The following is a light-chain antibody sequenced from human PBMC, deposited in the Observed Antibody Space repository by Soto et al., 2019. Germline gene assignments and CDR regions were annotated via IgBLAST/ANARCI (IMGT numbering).Light chain of an antibody. J-gene: IGLJ1*01. Sequence: QSVLTQPASVSGSPGQSITTSCTGTSSDVGGYNYVSWYQHHPGKAPKLIIFDVSNRPSGISNRFSGSKSGNTASLTISGLQAEDEADYYCISYTSSSPYVFGNGTKVTVL. CDR2: DVS. V-gene: IGLV2-14*03. CDR3: ISYTSSSPYV. CDR1: SSDVGGYNY.